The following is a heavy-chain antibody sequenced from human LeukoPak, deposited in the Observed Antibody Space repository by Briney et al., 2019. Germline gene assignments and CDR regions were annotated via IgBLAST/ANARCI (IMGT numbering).Heavy chain of an antibody. D-gene: IGHD6-13*01. CDR1: GYSISSGYY. CDR3: ARLYSSSWYQCWFDP. J-gene: IGHJ5*02. CDR2: IYHSRST. Sequence: SETLSLTCTVSGYSISSGYYWGWIRQPPGKGLEWIGSIYHSRSTYYNPSLKSRVTISVDTSKNQFSLKLSSVTAADTAVYYCARLYSSSWYQCWFDPWGQGTLVTVSS. V-gene: IGHV4-38-2*02.